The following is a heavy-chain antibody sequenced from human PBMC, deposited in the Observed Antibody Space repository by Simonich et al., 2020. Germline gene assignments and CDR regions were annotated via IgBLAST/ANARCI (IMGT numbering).Heavy chain of an antibody. CDR1: GFTFSSYA. J-gene: IGHJ3*02. CDR2: IAYEGSNK. V-gene: IGHV3-30*07. Sequence: QVQLVESGGGVVQPGRSLRLSCAASGFTFSSYAMHWVRQATGKGLGWVAVIAYEGSNKDYEDSGKGRFTISRDNSKNTLYLQMNSLRAEDTAVYYCAREGAGNDAFDIWGQGTMVTVSS. D-gene: IGHD1-26*01. CDR3: AREGAGNDAFDI.